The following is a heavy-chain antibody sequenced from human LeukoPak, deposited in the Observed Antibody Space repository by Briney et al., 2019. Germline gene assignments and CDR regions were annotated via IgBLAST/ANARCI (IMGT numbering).Heavy chain of an antibody. Sequence: SETLSLTCAVYGGSFSGYYWSWIRQPPGKGLEWIGEINHRGSTNYNPSLKSRVTISVDTSKNQFSLKLSSVTAADTAVCYCARGIAEVDYWGQGTLVTVSS. CDR3: ARGIAEVDY. V-gene: IGHV4-34*01. J-gene: IGHJ4*02. CDR2: INHRGST. CDR1: GGSFSGYY. D-gene: IGHD6-13*01.